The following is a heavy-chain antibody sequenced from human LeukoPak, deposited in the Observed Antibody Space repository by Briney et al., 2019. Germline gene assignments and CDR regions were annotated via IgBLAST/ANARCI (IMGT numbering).Heavy chain of an antibody. J-gene: IGHJ5*02. CDR3: ARVLIPLFNWFDP. CDR1: GGSFSGYY. Sequence: PSETLSLTCAVYGGSFSGYYWSWIRQPPGKGLEWIGEINHSGSTNYNPSLKSRVTISVDTSKNQLSLKLSSVTAADTAVYYCARVLIPLFNWFDPWGQGTLVTVSS. CDR2: INHSGST. D-gene: IGHD3-16*01. V-gene: IGHV4-34*01.